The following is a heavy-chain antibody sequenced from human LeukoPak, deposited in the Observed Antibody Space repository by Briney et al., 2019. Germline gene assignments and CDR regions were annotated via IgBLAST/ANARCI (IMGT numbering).Heavy chain of an antibody. D-gene: IGHD3-10*01. CDR1: GYSFTSYW. CDR3: ARTMVRGVIASARDY. Sequence: GESLKISCKGSGYSFTSYWIGWVRQMPGKGLEWMGIIYPGDSDTRYSPSFQGQVTISADKSLSPAYLQWSSLKASDAAMYYCARTMVRGVIASARDYWGQGTLVTVSS. V-gene: IGHV5-51*01. CDR2: IYPGDSDT. J-gene: IGHJ4*02.